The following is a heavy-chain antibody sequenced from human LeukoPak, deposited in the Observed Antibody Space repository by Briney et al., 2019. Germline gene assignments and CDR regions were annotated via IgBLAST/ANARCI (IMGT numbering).Heavy chain of an antibody. V-gene: IGHV1-18*01. CDR1: GYTFTSYG. CDR3: ARTITVTTSGYYYGMDV. CDR2: ISAYNGNT. D-gene: IGHD4-17*01. Sequence: GASVKVSCKASGYTFTSYGISWVRQAPGQGLEWMGWISAYNGNTNYAQKLQGRVTMTTDTSTSTAYMELRSLRSDDTAVYHCARTITVTTSGYYYGMDVWGQGTTVTVSS. J-gene: IGHJ6*02.